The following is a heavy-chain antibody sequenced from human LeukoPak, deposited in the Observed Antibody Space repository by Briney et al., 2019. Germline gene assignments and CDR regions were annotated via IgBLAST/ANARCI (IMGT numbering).Heavy chain of an antibody. CDR2: LSSSSSYI. V-gene: IGHV3-21*01. CDR1: GFTFSSYS. J-gene: IGHJ4*02. Sequence: GGSLRLSCAASGFTFSSYSMNWVRRAPGKGLEWVSSLSSSSSYIYYADSVKGRFTISRDNAKNSLYLQMNSLRAEDTAVYYCARAPGIDYWGQGTLVTVSS. CDR3: ARAPGIDY. D-gene: IGHD1-26*01.